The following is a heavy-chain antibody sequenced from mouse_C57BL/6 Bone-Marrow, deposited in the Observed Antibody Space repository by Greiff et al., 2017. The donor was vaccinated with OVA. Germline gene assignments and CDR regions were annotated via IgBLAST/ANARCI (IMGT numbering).Heavy chain of an antibody. CDR2: ISDGGSYT. D-gene: IGHD1-1*01. Sequence: VQLKESGGGLVKPGGSLKLSCAASGFTFSSYAMSWVRQTPEKRLEWVATISDGGSYTYYPDNVKGRFTISRDNAKNNLYLQMSHLKSEDTAMYYCARGGLLLRYFDVWGTGTTVTVSS. J-gene: IGHJ1*03. CDR1: GFTFSSYA. CDR3: ARGGLLLRYFDV. V-gene: IGHV5-4*01.